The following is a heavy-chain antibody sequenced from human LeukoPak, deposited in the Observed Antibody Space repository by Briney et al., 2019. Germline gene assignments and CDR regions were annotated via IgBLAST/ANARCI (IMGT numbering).Heavy chain of an antibody. V-gene: IGHV4-59*01. CDR3: ARGERLGPDY. CDR2: IHHTGST. Sequence: SETLSLTCTVSGGPITGYYWTWIRQPPGNGLERIGYIHHTGSTNYNPSLRSRVTISVDTSQNQLSLKLTSVTAADTAVYYCARGERLGPDYWGQGTLVTVSS. D-gene: IGHD1-1*01. J-gene: IGHJ4*02. CDR1: GGPITGYY.